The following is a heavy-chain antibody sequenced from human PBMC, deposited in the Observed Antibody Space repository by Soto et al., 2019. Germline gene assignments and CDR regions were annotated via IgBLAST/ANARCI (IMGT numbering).Heavy chain of an antibody. D-gene: IGHD3-22*01. CDR1: GYTFTNND. Sequence: ASVKVSCKASGYTFTNNDVSWVRQATGQGLEWMGWMNPGSGDTGYAQKFQGRVTMTRDISIATAYMELNSLTSEDTAVYYCARDMNSAPPYDSSGYFLRPYYYYGMDVWGQGTTVTVSS. J-gene: IGHJ6*02. CDR3: ARDMNSAPPYDSSGYFLRPYYYYGMDV. CDR2: MNPGSGDT. V-gene: IGHV1-8*02.